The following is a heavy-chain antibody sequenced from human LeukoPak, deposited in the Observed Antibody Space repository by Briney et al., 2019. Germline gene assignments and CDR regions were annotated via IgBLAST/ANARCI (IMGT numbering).Heavy chain of an antibody. CDR1: GGSFSGYY. CDR3: ARGLGNSGWPGNYYYYMDV. Sequence: PSETLSLTCAVYGGSFSGYYWSWIRQPPGKGLEWIGEINHSGSTNYNPSLKSRVTISVDTSKNQFSLKLSSVTAADTAVYYSARGLGNSGWPGNYYYYMDVWGKGTTVTVSS. D-gene: IGHD6-19*01. J-gene: IGHJ6*03. V-gene: IGHV4-34*01. CDR2: INHSGST.